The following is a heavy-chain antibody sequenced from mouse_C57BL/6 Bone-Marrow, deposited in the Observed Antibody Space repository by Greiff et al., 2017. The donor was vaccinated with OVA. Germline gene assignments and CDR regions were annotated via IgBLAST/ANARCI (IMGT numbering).Heavy chain of an antibody. Sequence: EVKLMESGGGLVKPGGSLKLSCAASGFTFSDYGMHWVRQAPEKGLEWVAYISSGSSTIYYADTVKGRFTISRDNAKNPLFLQMTSLRSEDTAMYYCAKRPITTVGHWYFDVWGTGTTVTVSS. CDR3: AKRPITTVGHWYFDV. J-gene: IGHJ1*03. V-gene: IGHV5-17*01. CDR1: GFTFSDYG. D-gene: IGHD1-1*01. CDR2: ISSGSSTI.